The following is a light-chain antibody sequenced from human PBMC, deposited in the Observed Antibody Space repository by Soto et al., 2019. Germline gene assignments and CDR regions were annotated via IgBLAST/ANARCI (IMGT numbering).Light chain of an antibody. V-gene: IGLV2-14*03. CDR1: PSGIGDSKY. Sequence: QSVLTQPASLSGSPGQSITISCTGTPSGIGDSKYVSWYQQHPGKAPKLMIYDVSNRPSGVSNRFSGSKSGNTASLTISGLQAEDEADYYCSSYTSSGTVLFGGGTKLTVL. J-gene: IGLJ3*02. CDR2: DVS. CDR3: SSYTSSGTVL.